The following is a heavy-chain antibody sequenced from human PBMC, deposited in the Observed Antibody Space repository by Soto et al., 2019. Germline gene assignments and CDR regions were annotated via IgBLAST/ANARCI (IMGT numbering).Heavy chain of an antibody. Sequence: SETLSLTCTVSGGSISSGDYYWSWIRQPPGKGLEWIGYIYYSGSTYYNPSLKSRVTISVDTSKNQFSLKLSSVTAADTAVYYCARDNIYYDILTGYRYYFDYWGQGTLVTVSS. J-gene: IGHJ4*02. CDR1: GGSISSGDYY. V-gene: IGHV4-30-4*01. D-gene: IGHD3-9*01. CDR3: ARDNIYYDILTGYRYYFDY. CDR2: IYYSGST.